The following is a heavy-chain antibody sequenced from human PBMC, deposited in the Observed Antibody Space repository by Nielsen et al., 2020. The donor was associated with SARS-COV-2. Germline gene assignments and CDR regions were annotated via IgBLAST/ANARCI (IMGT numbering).Heavy chain of an antibody. J-gene: IGHJ6*02. CDR1: GFTFSSYA. CDR3: ARDRGYYGMDV. CDR2: ISGSGGST. Sequence: GESLKISCAASGFTFSSYAMSWVRQAPGKGLEWVSAISGSGGSTYYADSVKGRFTISRDNSKNTLYLQMNSLRAEDTAAYYCARDRGYYGMDVWGQGTTVTVSS. V-gene: IGHV3-23*01.